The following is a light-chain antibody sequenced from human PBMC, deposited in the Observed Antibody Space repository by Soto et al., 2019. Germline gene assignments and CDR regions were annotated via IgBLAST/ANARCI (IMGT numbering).Light chain of an antibody. J-gene: IGKJ1*01. CDR3: QQSYSTTWT. Sequence: EIVLTQSPDTLAVSPWEVATLSCWASQSVTSNLAWYQQKRGQAPRLLIYAASTRATGVPARFSGSGSGTDFTLTISSLQPEDFATYSCQQSYSTTWTFGQGTKVDI. V-gene: IGKV3D-15*01. CDR1: QSVTSN. CDR2: AAS.